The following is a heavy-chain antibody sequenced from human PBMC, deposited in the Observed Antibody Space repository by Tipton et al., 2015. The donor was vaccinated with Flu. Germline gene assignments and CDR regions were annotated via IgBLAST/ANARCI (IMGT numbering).Heavy chain of an antibody. CDR3: ARDRPYCGGECSDFDY. D-gene: IGHD2-21*01. V-gene: IGHV3-21*01. CDR2: ISTTSKYI. CDR1: GFTFSTNT. Sequence: SLRLSCSASGFTFSTNTMNWVRQAPGKGLEWVSSISTTSKYIYHADSLKGRFTISRDNAKNSVYLQMNSLRAEDTAVYYCARDRPYCGGECSDFDYWGQGTLVIVSS. J-gene: IGHJ4*02.